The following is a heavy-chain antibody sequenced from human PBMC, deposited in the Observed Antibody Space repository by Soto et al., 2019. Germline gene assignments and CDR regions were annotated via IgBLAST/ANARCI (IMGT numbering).Heavy chain of an antibody. V-gene: IGHV3-33*01. CDR3: ARDRLVPYGYGMDV. J-gene: IGHJ6*02. Sequence: QMQLVESGGGVVQPGRSLRLSCAASGFTFRSYGIHWVRQAPAKGRGWVALIWFDGSKKYYVDSVKGRFAVSRDNSKNTLYLQMNSLRVEDTAVYYCARDRLVPYGYGMDVWGQGTTVTVSS. CDR2: IWFDGSKK. D-gene: IGHD2-2*01. CDR1: GFTFRSYG.